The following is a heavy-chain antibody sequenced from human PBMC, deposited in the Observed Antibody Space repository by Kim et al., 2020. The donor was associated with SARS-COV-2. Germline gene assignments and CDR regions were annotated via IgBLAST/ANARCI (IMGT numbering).Heavy chain of an antibody. CDR1: GGSISSGGYY. Sequence: SETLSLTCTVSGGSISSGGYYWSWIRQHPGKGLEWIGYIYYSGSTYYNPSLKSRVTISVDTSKNQFSLKLSSVTAADTAVYYCARETLSSGGYMVGMDVWGQGTTVTVSS. J-gene: IGHJ6*02. D-gene: IGHD3-10*01. CDR2: IYYSGST. CDR3: ARETLSSGGYMVGMDV. V-gene: IGHV4-31*03.